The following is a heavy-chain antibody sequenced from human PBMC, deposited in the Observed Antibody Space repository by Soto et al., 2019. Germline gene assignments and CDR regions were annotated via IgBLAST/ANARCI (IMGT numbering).Heavy chain of an antibody. CDR2: ISAYNGNT. CDR1: GYTFTSYG. Sequence: ASVKVSCKASGYTFTSYGISWVRQAPGQGLEWMGWISAYNGNTNYAQKLQGRVTMTTDTSTSTAYMELRSLRSDDTAVYYCARPRGELERRHVPYYYYYYMDVWGKGTTVTVSS. D-gene: IGHD1-1*01. J-gene: IGHJ6*03. V-gene: IGHV1-18*01. CDR3: ARPRGELERRHVPYYYYYYMDV.